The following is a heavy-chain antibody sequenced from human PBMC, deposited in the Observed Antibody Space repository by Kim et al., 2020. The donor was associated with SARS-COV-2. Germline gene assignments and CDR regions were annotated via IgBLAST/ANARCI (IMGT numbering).Heavy chain of an antibody. D-gene: IGHD3-22*01. V-gene: IGHV7-4-1*02. CDR1: GYTFTSYA. CDR3: ARDLLIGDSSTPDYYDSSGYYSAFCY. J-gene: IGHJ4*02. CDR2: INTNTGNP. Sequence: ASVKVSCKASGYTFTSYAMNWVRQAPGQGLEWMGWINTNTGNPTYAQGFTGRFVFSLDTSVSTAYLQISSLKAEDTAVYYCARDLLIGDSSTPDYYDSSGYYSAFCYLGQGTLVTVSS.